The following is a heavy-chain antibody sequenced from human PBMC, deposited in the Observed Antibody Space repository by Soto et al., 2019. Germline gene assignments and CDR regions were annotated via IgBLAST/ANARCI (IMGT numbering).Heavy chain of an antibody. D-gene: IGHD2-2*02. CDR2: IYYSGST. CDR3: ARDGSNTRGPYYFDY. J-gene: IGHJ4*02. Sequence: SETLSLTCTVSGGSISSYYWSWIRQPPGKGLEWIGYIYYSGSTNYNPSLKSRVTISVDTSKNQFSLKLSSVTAADTAVYYCARDGSNTRGPYYFDYWGKGTLVTVSP. CDR1: GGSISSYY. V-gene: IGHV4-59*01.